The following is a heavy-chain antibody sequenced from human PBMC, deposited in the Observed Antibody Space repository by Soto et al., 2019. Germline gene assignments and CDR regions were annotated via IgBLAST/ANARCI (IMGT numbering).Heavy chain of an antibody. Sequence: ASLKVSCNASGYTFTSYGIHWVRQAPGQRLEWRGWSNACNGNTKYSEKFQGRVTITRDTSASTAYLELSSLRSEDTAVYYCARHPNDSSAYYHHSYYGMHXWGQATTVTVS. J-gene: IGHJ6*02. CDR3: ARHPNDSSAYYHHSYYGMHX. V-gene: IGHV1-3*01. CDR1: GYTFTSYG. D-gene: IGHD3-22*01. CDR2: SNACNGNT.